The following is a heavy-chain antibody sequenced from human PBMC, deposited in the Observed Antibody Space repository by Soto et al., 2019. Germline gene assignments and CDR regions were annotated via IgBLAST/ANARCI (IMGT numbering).Heavy chain of an antibody. Sequence: GASVKVSCKASGYTFTGYYMHWVRQAPGQGLEWMGWINPNSGGTNYAQKFQGRVTMTRDTSISTAYMELSRLRSDDTAVYYCARDVVPAAAPDNWFDPWGQGTLVTVSS. V-gene: IGHV1-2*02. CDR2: INPNSGGT. D-gene: IGHD2-2*01. CDR1: GYTFTGYY. CDR3: ARDVVPAAAPDNWFDP. J-gene: IGHJ5*02.